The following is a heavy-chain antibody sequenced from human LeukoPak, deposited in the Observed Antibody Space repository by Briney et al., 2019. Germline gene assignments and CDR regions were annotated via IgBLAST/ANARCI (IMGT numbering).Heavy chain of an antibody. V-gene: IGHV4-39*01. CDR3: ARHTRYSGSHIDY. D-gene: IGHD1-26*01. J-gene: IGHJ4*02. Sequence: PSETLSFTCTVSGGSISSSSYYWGWIRQPPGKGLEWIGSIYYSGSTYYNPSLKSRVTISVDTSKNQFSLKLSSVTAADTAVYYCARHTRYSGSHIDYWGQGTLVTVSS. CDR1: GGSISSSSYY. CDR2: IYYSGST.